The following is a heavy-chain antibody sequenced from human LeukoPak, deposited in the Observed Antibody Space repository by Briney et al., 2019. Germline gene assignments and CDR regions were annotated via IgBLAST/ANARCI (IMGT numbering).Heavy chain of an antibody. Sequence: ASVQVSFKASGYTFTSYDINWVRPATGQGLEWMGWMNPNSGNTGYSQKFQGRVTITRNTSISTAYMELSSLRSEDTAVYYCARELYSGSYNGPTNGEYYYYYMDVWGKGTTVTVSS. J-gene: IGHJ6*03. CDR2: MNPNSGNT. CDR3: ARELYSGSYNGPTNGEYYYYYMDV. D-gene: IGHD1-26*01. V-gene: IGHV1-8*03. CDR1: GYTFTSYD.